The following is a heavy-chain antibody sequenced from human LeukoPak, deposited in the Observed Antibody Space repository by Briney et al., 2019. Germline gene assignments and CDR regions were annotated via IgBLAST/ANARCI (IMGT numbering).Heavy chain of an antibody. CDR3: AKDQVFGWIQLWSPFDY. CDR1: GFTFSSYV. Sequence: PGGSLRLSCAASGFTFSSYVMSWVRQAPGKGLEWVSAIGGSGSSTYYADSVKGRFTISRDNSKNTLYLQMNSLRAEDTAVYYCAKDQVFGWIQLWSPFDYWGQGTLVTVSS. D-gene: IGHD5-18*01. V-gene: IGHV3-23*01. J-gene: IGHJ4*02. CDR2: IGGSGSST.